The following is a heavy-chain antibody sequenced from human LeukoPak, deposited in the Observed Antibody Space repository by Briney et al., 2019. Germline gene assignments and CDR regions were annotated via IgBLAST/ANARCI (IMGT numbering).Heavy chain of an antibody. Sequence: GGSLRLSCTVSGFTLSSYEMSWIRQAPGKGLEWVSSIDYSGGSTYYADSVKGRFTISRDNSKNSLYLQMNSLRAADTAVYYCARRGSYSSGYYAYYFDYWGQGTLVTVSS. J-gene: IGHJ4*02. CDR2: IDYSGGST. CDR1: GFTLSSYE. CDR3: ARRGSYSSGYYAYYFDY. V-gene: IGHV3-23*01. D-gene: IGHD6-19*01.